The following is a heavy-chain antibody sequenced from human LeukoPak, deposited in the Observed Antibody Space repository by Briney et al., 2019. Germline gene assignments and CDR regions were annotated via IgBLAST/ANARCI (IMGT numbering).Heavy chain of an antibody. Sequence: GGPLRLSCAASGFIFSNYNLNWLSQAPGKALEWVAHLSGSSSNIFYANSVRGRFTVCRDYAKNSSYLQMNSLRDDDTAVYYCARENGKDYDFWSRAFSHWGQGALVFVSS. CDR2: LSGSSSNI. D-gene: IGHD3-3*01. V-gene: IGHV3-48*02. J-gene: IGHJ4*02. CDR1: GFIFSNYN. CDR3: ARENGKDYDFWSRAFSH.